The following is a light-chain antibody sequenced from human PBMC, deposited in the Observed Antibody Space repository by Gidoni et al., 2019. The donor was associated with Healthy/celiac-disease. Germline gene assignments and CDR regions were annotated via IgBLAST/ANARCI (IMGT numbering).Light chain of an antibody. Sequence: DIVMTQSPDSLAVSLGERATIHCKSSPSVLYSSNNKNYLAWYQPKPGQPPKLLIYWASTRESGVPDRFSGSGSGTDFTLTISILQAEDVAVYYCQQYYSTPPTFGQGTRLEIK. J-gene: IGKJ5*01. CDR1: PSVLYSSNNKNY. CDR2: WAS. V-gene: IGKV4-1*01. CDR3: QQYYSTPPT.